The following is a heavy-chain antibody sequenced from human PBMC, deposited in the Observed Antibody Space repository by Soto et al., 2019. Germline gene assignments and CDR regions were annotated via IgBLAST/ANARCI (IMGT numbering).Heavy chain of an antibody. D-gene: IGHD3-22*01. CDR1: NYTFTNYG. Sequence: QVQLVQSGAEVKKPGASVKVSCKASNYTFTNYGISWVRQAPGQGLEWMGWISDYNGNTNYAKKLQGRVTMTTDTSTSTPYMELRSRRSDDTAVYSRAREGLDYYDSSGYYYGPVFDYWGQGTLVTVSS. V-gene: IGHV1-18*01. CDR2: ISDYNGNT. CDR3: AREGLDYYDSSGYYYGPVFDY. J-gene: IGHJ4*02.